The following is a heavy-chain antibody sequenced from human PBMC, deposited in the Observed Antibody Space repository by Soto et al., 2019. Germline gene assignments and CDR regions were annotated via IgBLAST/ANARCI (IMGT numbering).Heavy chain of an antibody. J-gene: IGHJ4*02. CDR2: ISAYNGNT. Sequence: QVQLVQSGAEVKKPGASVKVSCKASGYTFTSYGISWVRQAPGQGLEWMGWISAYNGNTNYAQKLQGRVTMTTDTSTRTAYMELWSLSSDDTAVYYCARGGAMVRGVIITGLDYWGQVTLVTVSS. V-gene: IGHV1-18*01. CDR3: ARGGAMVRGVIITGLDY. CDR1: GYTFTSYG. D-gene: IGHD3-10*01.